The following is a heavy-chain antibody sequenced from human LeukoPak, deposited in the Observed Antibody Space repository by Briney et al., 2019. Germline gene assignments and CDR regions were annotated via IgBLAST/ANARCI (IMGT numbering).Heavy chain of an antibody. J-gene: IGHJ5*02. Sequence: GESLKISCKGSGYSFTSYWIGWVRRMPGKDLEWMGIIYPGDSDTRYSPSFQGQVTISADKSISTAYLQWSSLKASDTAMYYCARIRITMVRGVDNWFDPWGQGTLVTVSS. V-gene: IGHV5-51*01. D-gene: IGHD3-10*01. CDR2: IYPGDSDT. CDR1: GYSFTSYW. CDR3: ARIRITMVRGVDNWFDP.